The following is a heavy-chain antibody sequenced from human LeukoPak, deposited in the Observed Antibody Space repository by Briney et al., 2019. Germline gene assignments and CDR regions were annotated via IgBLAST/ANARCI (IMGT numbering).Heavy chain of an antibody. Sequence: GGSLRLSCAASGFTFSSYGMSWVRQAPGKGLEWVSAISGSGGSTYYADSVKGRFTISRDNSKNTLYLQMNSLRAEDTAVYYCAKGGLSSSWYENWFDPWGQGTLVTVSS. CDR3: AKGGLSSSWYENWFDP. V-gene: IGHV3-23*01. J-gene: IGHJ5*02. D-gene: IGHD6-13*01. CDR1: GFTFSSYG. CDR2: ISGSGGST.